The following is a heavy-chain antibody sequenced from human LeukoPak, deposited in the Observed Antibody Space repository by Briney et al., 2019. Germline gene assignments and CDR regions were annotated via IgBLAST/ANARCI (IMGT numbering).Heavy chain of an antibody. CDR1: GGSISSYY. CDR2: IYTSEST. Sequence: SETLSLTCTVSGGSISSYYWSWIRQPAGKGLEWIGRIYTSESTNYNPSLKSRVTMSVDTSKNQFSLKLSSVTAADTAVYYYASPGIAVAGTDYWGQGTLVTVSS. D-gene: IGHD6-19*01. V-gene: IGHV4-4*07. CDR3: ASPGIAVAGTDY. J-gene: IGHJ4*02.